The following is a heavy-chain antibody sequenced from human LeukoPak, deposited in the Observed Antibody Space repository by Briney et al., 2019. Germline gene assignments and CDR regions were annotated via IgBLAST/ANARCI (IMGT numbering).Heavy chain of an antibody. V-gene: IGHV4-34*01. J-gene: IGHJ4*02. CDR2: INHSGST. Sequence: SETLSLTCVVYGGSFSGYYWSWIRQPPGKGLEWIGEINHSGSTNYNPSLKSRVTISADTSKNQFSLKLSSVTAADTAVYYCARCTSATVTIDYWGQGTLVTVSS. CDR3: ARCTSATVTIDY. CDR1: GGSFSGYY. D-gene: IGHD4-17*01.